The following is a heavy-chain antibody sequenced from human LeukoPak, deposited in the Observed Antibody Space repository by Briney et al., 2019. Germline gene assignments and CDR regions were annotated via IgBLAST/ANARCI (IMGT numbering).Heavy chain of an antibody. CDR1: GYTLTELS. CDR2: FDLEDGET. J-gene: IGHJ3*02. V-gene: IGHV1-24*01. D-gene: IGHD2-2*01. Sequence: AASVKVSCKVSGYTLTELSMHWVRQAPGKGLEWMGGFDLEDGETIYAQKFQGRVTMTEDTSTDTAYMELSSLRSEDTAVYYCATRWSSRWGFDIWGQGTMVTVSS. CDR3: ATRWSSRWGFDI.